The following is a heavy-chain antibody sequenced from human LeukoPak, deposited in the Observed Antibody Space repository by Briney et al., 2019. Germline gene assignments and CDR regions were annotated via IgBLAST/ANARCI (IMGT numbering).Heavy chain of an antibody. Sequence: SGGSLRLSCAVSGFAFGSEAMSWVRQSPARGLEWVASISPGGGTTYYADYVRGRFTISRDNSKNTVYVQMNSLRAEDTAVYYCARERQQWLVPGDAFDIWGQGTMVTVSS. CDR2: ISPGGGTT. J-gene: IGHJ3*02. D-gene: IGHD6-19*01. V-gene: IGHV3-23*01. CDR1: GFAFGSEA. CDR3: ARERQQWLVPGDAFDI.